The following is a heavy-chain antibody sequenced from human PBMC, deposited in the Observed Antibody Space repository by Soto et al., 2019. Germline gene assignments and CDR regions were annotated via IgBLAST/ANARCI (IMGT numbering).Heavy chain of an antibody. CDR1: GDSVSSNSSA. J-gene: IGHJ3*02. V-gene: IGHV6-1*01. CDR3: ARVAAVAGTAFDI. Sequence: QVQLQQSGPGLVKPSQTLSLTCAISGDSVSSNSSAWNWLRQSPSRVLEWLGRTYYRSKWYNDYEVSVKSRITIDPATYKTQFSLQLNYVTHEYTAVYYCARVAAVAGTAFDIWGQGTMVTASS. CDR2: TYYRSKWYN. D-gene: IGHD6-19*01.